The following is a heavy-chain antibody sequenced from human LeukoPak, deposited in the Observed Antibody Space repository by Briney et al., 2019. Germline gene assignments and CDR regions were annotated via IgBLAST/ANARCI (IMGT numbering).Heavy chain of an antibody. D-gene: IGHD6-19*01. CDR3: ARELDMSVAIYFDY. CDR1: GGTFSSYA. CDR2: IIPIFGTA. V-gene: IGHV1-69*13. Sequence: SVKVSCKASGGTFSSYAISWVRQAPGQGLEWMGGIIPIFGTANYAQKFQGRVMVTADESTSTAYMELSSPRSEDTAVYYCARELDMSVAIYFDYWGQGTLVAVSS. J-gene: IGHJ4*02.